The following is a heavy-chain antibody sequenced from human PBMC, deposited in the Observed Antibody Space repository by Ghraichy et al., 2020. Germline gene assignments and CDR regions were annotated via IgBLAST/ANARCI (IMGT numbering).Heavy chain of an antibody. CDR3: ARDPPVGVDYYGSGSYVLDY. CDR2: ISSSSSTI. D-gene: IGHD3-10*01. V-gene: IGHV3-48*02. CDR1: GFTFSSYS. J-gene: IGHJ4*02. Sequence: GGSLRLSCAASGFTFSSYSMNWVRQAPGKGLEWVSYISSSSSTIYYADSVKGRFTISRDNAKNSLYLQMNSLRDEDTAVYYCARDPPVGVDYYGSGSYVLDYWGQGTLVTVSS.